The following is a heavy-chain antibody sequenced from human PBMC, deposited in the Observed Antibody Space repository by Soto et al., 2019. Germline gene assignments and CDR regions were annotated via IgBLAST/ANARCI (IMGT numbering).Heavy chain of an antibody. CDR3: ARAGYSSGWYYYGMDV. Sequence: QVQLVQSGAEVKKPGASVKVSCKASGYTFTSYAMHWVRQAPGQRLEWMGWINAGNGNTTYSQKFQGRVTITRDTSASTAYMELSSLRSEDTAVYYCARAGYSSGWYYYGMDVWGQGTTVTVSS. CDR2: INAGNGNT. D-gene: IGHD6-19*01. J-gene: IGHJ6*02. V-gene: IGHV1-3*01. CDR1: GYTFTSYA.